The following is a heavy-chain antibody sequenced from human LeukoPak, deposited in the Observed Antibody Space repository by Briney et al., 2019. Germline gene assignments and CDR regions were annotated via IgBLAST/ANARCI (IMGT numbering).Heavy chain of an antibody. CDR1: GFTFSSYV. CDR3: AKDRS. V-gene: IGHV3-23*01. CDR2: VSGDYST. Sequence: GGSLRLSCAAPGFTFSSYVMSWVRQAPGKGLEWVSAVSGDYSTSYADSVRGRFTISRDNSKNTLYMQMNSLRAEDTAIYYCAKDRSWGQGTLVTVSS. J-gene: IGHJ5*02.